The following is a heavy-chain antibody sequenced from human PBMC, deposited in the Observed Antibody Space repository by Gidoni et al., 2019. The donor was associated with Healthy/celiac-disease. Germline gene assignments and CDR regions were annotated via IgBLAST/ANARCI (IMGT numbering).Heavy chain of an antibody. D-gene: IGHD5-12*01. CDR2: IYYSGST. Sequence: QVQLQESGPGLVKPSETLSLTCPVSGGSLSSYYWRWIRQPPGKGLEWIGYIYYSGSTNYNPSLKSRVTISVDTSKNQFSLKLSSVTAADTAVYYCARDEGDGYDGDWFDPWGQGTLVTVSS. CDR3: ARDEGDGYDGDWFDP. V-gene: IGHV4-59*01. CDR1: GGSLSSYY. J-gene: IGHJ5*02.